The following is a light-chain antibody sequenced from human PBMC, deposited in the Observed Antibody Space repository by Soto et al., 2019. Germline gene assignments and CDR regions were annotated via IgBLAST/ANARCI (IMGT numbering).Light chain of an antibody. J-gene: IGLJ2*01. CDR2: RDA. CDR3: APWDDSVSGVV. CDR1: TSNIGGHY. V-gene: IGLV1-47*01. Sequence: QSVLTQTPSASGTPGQAGNISCSGSTSNIGGHYVYWYRHVPETAPQVLIYRDAQRPSGVSDRFSGSKSGTSASLSISGLRSDDEDDYYCAPWDDSVSGVVFGEGTKLTVL.